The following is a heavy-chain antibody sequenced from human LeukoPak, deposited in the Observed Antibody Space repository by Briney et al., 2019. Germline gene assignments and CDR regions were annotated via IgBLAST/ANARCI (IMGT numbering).Heavy chain of an antibody. J-gene: IGHJ4*02. V-gene: IGHV3-23*01. Sequence: GGSLRLSCAASGFTVSSNYMSWVRQAPGKGLEWVSGISGSGASTYYADSVKGRFTISRDNSKNTLYLQMKSLRAEDTAVYCCAKGEVVAANYFDYWGQGTLVTVSS. D-gene: IGHD2-15*01. CDR3: AKGEVVAANYFDY. CDR1: GFTVSSNY. CDR2: ISGSGAST.